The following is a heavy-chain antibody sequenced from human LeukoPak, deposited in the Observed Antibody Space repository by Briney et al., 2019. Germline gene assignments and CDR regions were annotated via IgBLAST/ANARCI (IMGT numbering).Heavy chain of an antibody. V-gene: IGHV4-34*01. D-gene: IGHD5-24*01. J-gene: IGHJ6*03. CDR2: INHSGST. CDR1: GGSFSGYY. CDR3: ARGLQLLLYYYMDV. Sequence: PSETLSLTCAVYGGSFSGYYWSWIRQPPGKGLEWIGEINHSGSTNYNPPLKSRVTISVDTSKNQFSLKLSSVTAADTAVYYCARGLQLLLYYYMDVWGKGATVIVSS.